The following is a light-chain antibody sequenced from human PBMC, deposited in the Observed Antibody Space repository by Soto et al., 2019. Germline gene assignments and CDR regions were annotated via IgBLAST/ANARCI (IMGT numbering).Light chain of an antibody. CDR2: AAF. CDR3: QQSYSSPFT. V-gene: IGKV1-39*01. J-gene: IGKJ3*01. CDR1: QTISRY. Sequence: DIPMTQSPSSLSASVGDRVTITCRASQTISRYLNWYQQKPGKAPKLLIYAAFSLQSGVPSRFRGSESGTDFTLTISSLQAEDFATYYCQQSYSSPFTFGPGTKVNIK.